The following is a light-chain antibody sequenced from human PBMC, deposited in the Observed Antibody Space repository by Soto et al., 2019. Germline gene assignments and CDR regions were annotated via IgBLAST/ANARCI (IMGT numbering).Light chain of an antibody. V-gene: IGKV3-20*01. Sequence: EIALRQSRATLCLFPGARATLSWRASQSVSSNSVAWYQQKPGQAPRLLVYGASIRATGIPDRFSGSGSGTDLTLTISRVEPEDFAVYYCQHYGSSPFTFGPGTKVDI. J-gene: IGKJ3*01. CDR1: QSVSSNS. CDR3: QHYGSSPFT. CDR2: GAS.